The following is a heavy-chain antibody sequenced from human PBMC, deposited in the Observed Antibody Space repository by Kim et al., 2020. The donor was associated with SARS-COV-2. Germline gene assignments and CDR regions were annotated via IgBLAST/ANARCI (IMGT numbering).Heavy chain of an antibody. V-gene: IGHV5-51*01. CDR2: T. CDR3: ARQIAALAFDI. J-gene: IGHJ3*02. D-gene: IGHD6-13*01. Sequence: TRYTPSFQGQVTISADKSISTAYLQWSSLKASDTAMYYCARQIAALAFDIWGQGTMVTVSS.